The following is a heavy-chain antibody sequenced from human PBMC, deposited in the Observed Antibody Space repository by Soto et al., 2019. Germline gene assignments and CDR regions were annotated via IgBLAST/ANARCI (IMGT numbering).Heavy chain of an antibody. Sequence: QVQLQESGPGLVKPSETLSLTYTVSGGSISRYYWSWIRQPPGKGLEWIGYMYNTGSTVYNPSFKRRVTLSVDMSKNQFSLKLNSVTAADTAVYYCARDLWGYCGTDCYPLDVWGQGTTVTVSS. V-gene: IGHV4-59*13. J-gene: IGHJ6*02. CDR2: MYNTGST. D-gene: IGHD2-21*02. CDR3: ARDLWGYCGTDCYPLDV. CDR1: GGSISRYY.